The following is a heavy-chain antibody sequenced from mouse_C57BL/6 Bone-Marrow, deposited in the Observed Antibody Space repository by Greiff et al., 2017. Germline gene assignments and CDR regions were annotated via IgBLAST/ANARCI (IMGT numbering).Heavy chain of an antibody. Sequence: VQLQQPGAELVKPGAPVKLSCKASGYTFTSYWMHWVKQRPGQGLEWIGMIQPNSGSTNYNEKFKSKATLTVDKSSSTAYMQLSSLTSEDSAVYYCARGGYGSGKALAYWGQGTLVTVSA. CDR3: ARGGYGSGKALAY. CDR1: GYTFTSYW. D-gene: IGHD1-1*01. V-gene: IGHV1-64*01. CDR2: IQPNSGST. J-gene: IGHJ3*01.